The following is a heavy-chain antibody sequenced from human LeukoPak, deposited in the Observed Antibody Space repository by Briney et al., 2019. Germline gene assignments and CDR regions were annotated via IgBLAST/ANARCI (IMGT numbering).Heavy chain of an antibody. CDR2: INTSGST. V-gene: IGHV4-59*10. D-gene: IGHD3-10*01. CDR3: VSAKFLVRGVSWFDP. CDR1: GGSFSGYY. Sequence: SETLSLTCAVYGGSFSGYYWSWIRQPAGKGLEWIGRINTSGSTNYNPSLKSRVTISVDTSKNQFSLKLTSVTAADTAVYYCVSAKFLVRGVSWFDPWGQGTLVTVSS. J-gene: IGHJ5*02.